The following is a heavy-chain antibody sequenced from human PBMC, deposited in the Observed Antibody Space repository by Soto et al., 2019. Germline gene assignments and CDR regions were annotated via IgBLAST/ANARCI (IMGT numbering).Heavy chain of an antibody. CDR2: IYWDDDK. CDR3: AHSRCGGDCLQSYSSHYYYGMDV. D-gene: IGHD2-21*02. CDR1: GFSLSTSGVG. J-gene: IGHJ6*02. V-gene: IGHV2-5*02. Sequence: QITLKESGPTLVRPTQTLTLTCTFSGFSLSTSGVGVGWIRQPPGKALEWLALIYWDDDKRYSPSLKSRLTITKATSKTQVVLTMTNRDPVDTATYYCAHSRCGGDCLQSYSSHYYYGMDVWGQGTTVTVSS.